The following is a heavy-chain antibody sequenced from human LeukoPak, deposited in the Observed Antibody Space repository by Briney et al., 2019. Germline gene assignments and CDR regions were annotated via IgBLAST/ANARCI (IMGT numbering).Heavy chain of an antibody. J-gene: IGHJ4*02. CDR2: IYSTGRV. Sequence: SETLSLTCTVSGVSITSGTYYWTWIRQPAGMGLEWIGRIYSTGRVNYNPSLKSRVTMMLDTSKNHISLKVTSVTAADTAIYFCARASETAMVTLWGQGTLVTVSS. CDR1: GVSITSGTYY. D-gene: IGHD5-18*01. V-gene: IGHV4-61*02. CDR3: ARASETAMVTL.